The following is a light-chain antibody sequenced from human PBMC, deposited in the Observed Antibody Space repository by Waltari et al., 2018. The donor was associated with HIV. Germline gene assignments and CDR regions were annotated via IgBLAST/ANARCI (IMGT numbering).Light chain of an antibody. Sequence: SSELTQPTALSVSPGPPARITCSGDYLSKKQAFWYHQRPGQAPVLVIYKDSERPSGIPERFSGSSSGTTVTLTISGVQAEDEGDYYCQSPGSGGTYVCGPGTKVTVL. J-gene: IGLJ1*01. CDR2: KDS. CDR1: YLSKKQ. CDR3: QSPGSGGTYV. V-gene: IGLV3-25*03.